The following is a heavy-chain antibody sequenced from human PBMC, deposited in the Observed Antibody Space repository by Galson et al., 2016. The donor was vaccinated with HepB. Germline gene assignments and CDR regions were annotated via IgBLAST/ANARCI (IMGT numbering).Heavy chain of an antibody. CDR1: GFTFSNYA. CDR3: SKDLFGGSLHWFDP. V-gene: IGHV3-23*01. J-gene: IGHJ5*02. CDR2: ISGSGDST. D-gene: IGHD2-15*01. Sequence: SLRLSCAASGFTFSNYAMTWVRQAPGKGLQWVSAISGSGDSTYYADSVKGRFTISRDNSKNTLYLQMNSLRAEDTAVYYCSKDLFGGSLHWFDPWGQGTLVTVSS.